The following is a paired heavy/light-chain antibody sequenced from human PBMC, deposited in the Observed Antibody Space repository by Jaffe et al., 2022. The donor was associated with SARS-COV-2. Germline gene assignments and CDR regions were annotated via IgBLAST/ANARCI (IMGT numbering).Light chain of an antibody. V-gene: IGKV1-9*01. CDR3: QQLNSYPT. CDR1: QGISSY. CDR2: AAS. J-gene: IGKJ5*01. Sequence: DIQLTQSPFFLSASVGDRVTITCRASQGISSYLAWYQQKPGKAPKLLIYAASTLQSGVPSRFSGSGSGTEFTLTISSLQPEDFATYYCQQLNSYPTFGQGTRLEIK.
Heavy chain of an antibody. CDR1: GYTLTELS. V-gene: IGHV1-24*01. J-gene: IGHJ5*02. D-gene: IGHD3-3*01. Sequence: QVQLVQSGAEVKKPGASVKVSCKVSGYTLTELSMHWVRQAPGKGLEWMGGFDPEDGETIYAQKFQGRVTMTEDTSTDTAYMELSSLRSEDTAVYYCATVNPSRITIFGVVLDPWGQGTLVTVSS. CDR2: FDPEDGET. CDR3: ATVNPSRITIFGVVLDP.